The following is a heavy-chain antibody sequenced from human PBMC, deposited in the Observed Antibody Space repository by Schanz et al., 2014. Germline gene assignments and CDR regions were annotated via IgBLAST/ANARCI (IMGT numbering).Heavy chain of an antibody. CDR2: INTNTGNP. J-gene: IGHJ4*02. D-gene: IGHD6-19*01. CDR1: GYTFTSHA. V-gene: IGHV7-4-1*02. Sequence: QVQLVQSGSELKKPGASVTVSCKASGYTFTSHAMNWMRQAPGQGLEWVGWINTNTGNPTYAQGFTGRFVFSLDTSVSTAYLQISSLKAEDTAAYYCTTETIAMAGTFSIWGQGTLVTVSS. CDR3: TTETIAMAGTFSI.